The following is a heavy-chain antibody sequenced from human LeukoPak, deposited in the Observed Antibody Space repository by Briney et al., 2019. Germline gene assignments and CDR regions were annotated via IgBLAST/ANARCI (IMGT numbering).Heavy chain of an antibody. CDR3: ARGRYSGSRFDY. CDR1: GGSISSSSYY. J-gene: IGHJ4*02. CDR2: IYYSGST. V-gene: IGHV4-39*01. D-gene: IGHD1-26*01. Sequence: SETLSLTCTVSGGSISSSSYYWGWIRQPPGKGLEWIGSIYYSGSTYYNPSLKSRVTISVDTSKNQLSLKLSSVTAADTAVYYCARGRYSGSRFDYWGQGTLVTVSS.